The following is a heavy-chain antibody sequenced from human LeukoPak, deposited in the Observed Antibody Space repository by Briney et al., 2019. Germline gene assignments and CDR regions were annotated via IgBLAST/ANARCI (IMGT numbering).Heavy chain of an antibody. CDR3: ARPGRMDSSGWQPNDY. D-gene: IGHD6-19*01. V-gene: IGHV3-30*03. Sequence: GGSLRLSCAASGFTFSSCGMHWVRQAPGKGLEWVAVLSYDRTERHYADSVKGRFTISGDNSKSTLYLQMSSLRVEDTAVYYCARPGRMDSSGWQPNDYWGQGTLVTVSS. CDR2: LSYDRTER. CDR1: GFTFSSCG. J-gene: IGHJ4*02.